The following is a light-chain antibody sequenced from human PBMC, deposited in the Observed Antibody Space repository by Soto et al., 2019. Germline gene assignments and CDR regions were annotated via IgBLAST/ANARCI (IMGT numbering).Light chain of an antibody. Sequence: DIQMTQSPSSLSASVGDRVTITCRASQRISAYLYWYQQKLGEAPKLLIFDVSVLYNGVPSRFSGSGSETDFTLSITSLQPEDFAPYYCLQTYSPPWAFGPGTTVDFK. J-gene: IGKJ3*01. CDR2: DVS. CDR1: QRISAY. CDR3: LQTYSPPWA. V-gene: IGKV1-39*01.